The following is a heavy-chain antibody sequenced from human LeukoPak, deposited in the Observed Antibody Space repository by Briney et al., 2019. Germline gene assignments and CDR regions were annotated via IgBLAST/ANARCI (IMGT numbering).Heavy chain of an antibody. V-gene: IGHV4-39*07. CDR1: DGSISSNSYY. CDR2: ISYSGRT. CDR3: ARRISIAAADWDAFDI. D-gene: IGHD6-13*01. J-gene: IGHJ3*02. Sequence: SETLSLTCTVSDGSISSNSYYWGWIRQPPGKGLEWIGSISYSGRTYYNPSLKSRVTISVDTSKNQFSLKLSSVTAADTAVYYCARRISIAAADWDAFDIWGQGTMVTVSS.